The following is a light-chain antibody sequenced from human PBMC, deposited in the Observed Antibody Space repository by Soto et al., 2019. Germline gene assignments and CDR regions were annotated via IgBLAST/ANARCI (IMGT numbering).Light chain of an antibody. J-gene: IGKJ4*01. Sequence: QLTQSPSSLSASVGDKITITCRASRDIDSYVAWYQQKPGRAPQLLIYAASTLRSGVPSRFSGGGSATEFTLTISRLQPDDFPTYICQHVASYPITFGGRTKVEIK. V-gene: IGKV1-9*01. CDR1: RDIDSY. CDR3: QHVASYPIT. CDR2: AAS.